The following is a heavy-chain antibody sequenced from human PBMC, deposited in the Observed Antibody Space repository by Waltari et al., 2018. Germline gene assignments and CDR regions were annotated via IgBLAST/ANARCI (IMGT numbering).Heavy chain of an antibody. CDR1: GFIFNNYG. CDR2: ISGSGNTI. Sequence: EVQLVESGGGLVKPGGSLRLAGEASGFIFNNYGMHWVRQAPGKGLEWVSFISGSGNTIYYEDSVKGRFSMSRDNAKNVLYLQMSGLRAEDTALYYCVRGRLTTVVTPGDFWGQGTLVTVSS. CDR3: VRGRLTTVVTPGDF. D-gene: IGHD4-17*01. J-gene: IGHJ1*01. V-gene: IGHV3-21*02.